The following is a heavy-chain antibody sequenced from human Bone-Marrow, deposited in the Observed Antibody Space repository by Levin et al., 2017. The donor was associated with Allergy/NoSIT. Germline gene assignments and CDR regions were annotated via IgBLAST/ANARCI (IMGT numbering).Heavy chain of an antibody. CDR3: ARVQAGTLELFDY. CDR1: GGTFSSYA. D-gene: IGHD6-13*01. V-gene: IGHV1-69*06. Sequence: SVKVSCKASGGTFSSYAISWVRQAPGQGLEWMGGIIPIFGTANYAQKFQGRVTITADKSTSTAYMELSSLRSEDTAVYYCARVQAGTLELFDYWGQGTLVTVSS. J-gene: IGHJ4*02. CDR2: IIPIFGTA.